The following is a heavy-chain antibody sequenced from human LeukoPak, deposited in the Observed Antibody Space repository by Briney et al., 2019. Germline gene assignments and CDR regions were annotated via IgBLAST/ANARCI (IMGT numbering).Heavy chain of an antibody. CDR3: ARDPYSGSYHDY. V-gene: IGHV3-21*01. Sequence: PGGSLRLSCVASGFTFSSHSMNWVRQAPGKGLEWVSSISSSSSYIYYADSVKGRFTISRDNAKNSLYLQMNSLRAEDTDVYYCARDPYSGSYHDYWGQGTLVTVSS. J-gene: IGHJ4*02. D-gene: IGHD1-26*01. CDR1: GFTFSSHS. CDR2: ISSSSSYI.